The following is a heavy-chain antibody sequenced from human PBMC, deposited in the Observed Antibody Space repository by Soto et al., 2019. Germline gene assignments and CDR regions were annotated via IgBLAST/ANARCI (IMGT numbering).Heavy chain of an antibody. CDR1: GFTFSIYW. J-gene: IGHJ4*02. CDR3: ARDTTAGYFDY. V-gene: IGHV3-7*01. CDR2: IKQDGTQK. D-gene: IGHD2-21*02. Sequence: GGSLRLSCAASGFTFSIYWMSWVRQAPGKGLEWVANIKQDGTQKNFADSARGRFTISRDNAKNSLYLQMNSLRADDTAVYYCARDTTAGYFDYWGQGTLVTVSS.